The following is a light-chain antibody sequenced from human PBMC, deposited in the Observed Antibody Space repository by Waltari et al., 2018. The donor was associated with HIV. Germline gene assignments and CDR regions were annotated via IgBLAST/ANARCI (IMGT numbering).Light chain of an antibody. CDR2: NNN. CDR1: SSNHGSTP. J-gene: IGLJ2*01. Sequence: QSVLTQPPSASGTPGQRVTFSCSGSSSNHGSTPVHWNQKLPGTAPRLLIYNNNPRPSGVPDRCSGSKSGTSASLAISGLQSEDEADYYCAAWDDSLNGHVLFGGGTKLTVL. CDR3: AAWDDSLNGHVL. V-gene: IGLV1-44*01.